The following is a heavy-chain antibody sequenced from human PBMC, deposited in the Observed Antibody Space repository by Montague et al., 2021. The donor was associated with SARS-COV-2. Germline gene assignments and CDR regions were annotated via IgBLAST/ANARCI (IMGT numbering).Heavy chain of an antibody. J-gene: IGHJ4*02. V-gene: IGHV4-4*07. D-gene: IGHD1-20*01. CDR2: ICNSGST. Sequence: SETLSLTCTVSGGSISGYYWSWFRQSAGEGLERIGSICNSGSTSYNPSLKSRVTMSVDTSKNQFSLKLSSVTAADTAVYYCVRDQGRSNWNYPDYWGQGTLVTVSS. CDR3: VRDQGRSNWNYPDY. CDR1: GGSISGYY.